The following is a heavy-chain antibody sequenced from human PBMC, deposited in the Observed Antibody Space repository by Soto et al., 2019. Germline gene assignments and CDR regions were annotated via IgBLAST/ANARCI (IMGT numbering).Heavy chain of an antibody. CDR1: GGSFSGYY. D-gene: IGHD3-3*01. CDR3: ASVSRGVDDFWSGYYYFDY. J-gene: IGHJ4*02. Sequence: QVQLQQWGAGLLKPSETLSLTCAVYGGSFSGYYWSWIRQPPGKGLEWIGEINHSGSTNYNPSLKSRVTISVDTSKNQFSLKLRSVTAADTAVYYCASVSRGVDDFWSGYYYFDYWGQGTLVTVSS. CDR2: INHSGST. V-gene: IGHV4-34*01.